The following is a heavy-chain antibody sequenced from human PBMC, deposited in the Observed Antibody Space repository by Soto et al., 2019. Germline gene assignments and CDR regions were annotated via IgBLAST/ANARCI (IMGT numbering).Heavy chain of an antibody. CDR1: GYTFASYY. V-gene: IGHV1-46*01. Sequence: QVQLVQSGAEVKKPGASVKVSCKASGYTFASYYMHWVRQAPGQGLEWMGLINPNGGWTIYAQKFQGRRTVTRDTSTSTVYLELSSLRSEDTAVYYCAREGAATAKMFDYWGQGTLVTVSS. D-gene: IGHD2-21*02. CDR3: AREGAATAKMFDY. CDR2: INPNGGWT. J-gene: IGHJ4*02.